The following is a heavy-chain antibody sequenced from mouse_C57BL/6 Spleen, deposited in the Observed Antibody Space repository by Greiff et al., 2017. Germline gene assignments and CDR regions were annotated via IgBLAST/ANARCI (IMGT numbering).Heavy chain of an antibody. Sequence: ESGPGLVKPSQSLSLTCSVTGYSITSGYYWNWIRQFPGNKLEWMGYISYDGSNNYNPSLKNRISITRDTSKNQFFLKLNSVTTEDTATYYCARDRLLYWYFDVWGTGTTVTVSS. D-gene: IGHD2-13*01. V-gene: IGHV3-6*01. CDR2: ISYDGSN. CDR1: GYSITSGYY. J-gene: IGHJ1*03. CDR3: ARDRLLYWYFDV.